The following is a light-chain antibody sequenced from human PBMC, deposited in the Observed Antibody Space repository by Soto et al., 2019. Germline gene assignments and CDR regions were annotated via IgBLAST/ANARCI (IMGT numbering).Light chain of an antibody. CDR3: QQLNNYPRT. V-gene: IGKV1-5*01. CDR1: QSSSIG. Sequence: EIPMTQSASTLSASEGDRVTIXCRASQSSSIGVGWYEQKPCKAPNLLIYDASSWERGAPSSCSGSGSGTEFTRTISRRQPEDFATYYCQQLNNYPRTFGQGTKVDIK. CDR2: DAS. J-gene: IGKJ1*01.